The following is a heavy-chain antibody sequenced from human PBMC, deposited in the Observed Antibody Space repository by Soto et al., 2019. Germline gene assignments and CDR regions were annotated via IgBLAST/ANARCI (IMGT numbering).Heavy chain of an antibody. D-gene: IGHD3-16*01. Sequence: PSETLSLTCTVSGGSISSYYWNWIRQPPGKGLEWIGYISYTGSTDYNPSLKSRVTISVDTSKNQFSLKLSSVTAADTAVYYCARRYGGNFDYWGQGTPVTVSS. CDR1: GGSISSYY. V-gene: IGHV4-59*01. CDR2: ISYTGST. CDR3: ARRYGGNFDY. J-gene: IGHJ4*02.